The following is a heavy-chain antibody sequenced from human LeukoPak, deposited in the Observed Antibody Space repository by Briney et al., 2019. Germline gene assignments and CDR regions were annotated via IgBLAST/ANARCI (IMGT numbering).Heavy chain of an antibody. D-gene: IGHD1-26*01. CDR1: GGSISSSTYY. CDR2: IYYSGST. V-gene: IGHV4-61*03. CDR3: ARAQVGIVGATEFAY. Sequence: SETLSLTCSVSGGSISSSTYYWTWIRQPPGKGLEWIGYIYYSGSTKYNPSLKSRVTISVDSSKNHFSLKLSSVTAADTAVYYCARAQVGIVGATEFAYWGQGTLVTVS. J-gene: IGHJ4*02.